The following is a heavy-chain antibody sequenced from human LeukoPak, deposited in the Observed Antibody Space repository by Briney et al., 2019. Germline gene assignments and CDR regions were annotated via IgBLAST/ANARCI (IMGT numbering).Heavy chain of an antibody. CDR1: GFPFSTYA. CDR3: ARDLKIAAAVDY. D-gene: IGHD6-13*01. CDR2: IRGSDGST. J-gene: IGHJ4*02. Sequence: GGSLRLSCAASGFPFSTYAMSWVRQAPGKGLEWVSSIRGSDGSTYYADSVKGRFTISRDNAKNSLYLQMNSLRAEDTAVYYCARDLKIAAAVDYWGQGTLVTVSS. V-gene: IGHV3-23*01.